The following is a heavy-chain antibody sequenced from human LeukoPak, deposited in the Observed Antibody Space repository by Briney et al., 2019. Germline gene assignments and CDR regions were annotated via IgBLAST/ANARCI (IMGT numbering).Heavy chain of an antibody. CDR3: ARDSGHIVGASPFIY. V-gene: IGHV4-4*02. CDR2: IYHSGST. D-gene: IGHD1-26*01. CDR1: GGSISSSNW. Sequence: PSETLSLTCAVSGGSISSSNWWSWVRQPPGKGLEWIGEIYHSGSTNYNPSLKSRVTISVDKSKNQFSLKLSSVTAADTAVYYCARDSGHIVGASPFIYWGQGTLVTVSS. J-gene: IGHJ4*02.